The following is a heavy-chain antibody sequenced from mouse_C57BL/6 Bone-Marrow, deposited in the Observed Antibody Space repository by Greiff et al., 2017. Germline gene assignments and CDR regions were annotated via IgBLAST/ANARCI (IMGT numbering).Heavy chain of an antibody. CDR2: IWWDDDK. D-gene: IGHD1-1*01. Sequence: QVQLKESGPGILQPSQTLSLTCSFSGFSLSTFGMGVGWIRQPSGKGLEWLAHIWWDDDKYYKPALKSRLTISKDTSKNQVFLKIDNVDTADTATYYCARGTYYYDSSRFDYWGQGTTLTVSS. J-gene: IGHJ2*01. CDR1: GFSLSTFGMG. V-gene: IGHV8-8*01. CDR3: ARGTYYYDSSRFDY.